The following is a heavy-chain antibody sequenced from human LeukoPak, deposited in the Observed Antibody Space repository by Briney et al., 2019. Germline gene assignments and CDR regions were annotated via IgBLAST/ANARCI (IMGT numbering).Heavy chain of an antibody. CDR2: ISSDGSST. V-gene: IGHV3-74*03. Sequence: GGSLRLSCAASGFTFSSYYMHWVRQAPGKGPVWVSRISSDGSSTKYADSVKGRFTISRDNAKNTLYVQMNSLRAEDTAVYYCARGGWGTAIDYWAQGTLVTVSS. J-gene: IGHJ4*02. CDR3: ARGGWGTAIDY. CDR1: GFTFSSYY. D-gene: IGHD1-7*01.